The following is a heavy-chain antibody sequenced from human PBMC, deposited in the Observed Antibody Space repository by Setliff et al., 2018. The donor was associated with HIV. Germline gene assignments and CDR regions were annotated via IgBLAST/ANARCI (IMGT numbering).Heavy chain of an antibody. CDR2: INCNSGGT. CDR1: GYTFTGSF. D-gene: IGHD4-17*01. CDR3: ARDDHGDPFDY. Sequence: ASVKVSCKSSGYTFTGSFMHWVRQAPGQGLEWMGWINCNSGGTYYAQNFRGRVTMTRDTSINTAYMELSRLRSDDTAVYYCARDDHGDPFDYWGQGTLVTVSS. V-gene: IGHV1-2*02. J-gene: IGHJ4*02.